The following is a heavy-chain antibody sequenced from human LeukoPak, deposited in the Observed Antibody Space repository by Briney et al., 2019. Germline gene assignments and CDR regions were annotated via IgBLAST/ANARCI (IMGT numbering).Heavy chain of an antibody. CDR2: IKSDTDGETT. Sequence: GGSLRLSCAASGFSFNDAWMSWVRQAPGKGLEWVGRIKSDTDGETTHYAAPVKGRFTISRDDSRNTLYLQMTTLKTEDTALYYCTTDPHSGYCSGVSCYPYDYWGQGTLVTVSS. CDR1: GFSFNDAW. V-gene: IGHV3-15*01. CDR3: TTDPHSGYCSGVSCYPYDY. D-gene: IGHD2-15*01. J-gene: IGHJ4*02.